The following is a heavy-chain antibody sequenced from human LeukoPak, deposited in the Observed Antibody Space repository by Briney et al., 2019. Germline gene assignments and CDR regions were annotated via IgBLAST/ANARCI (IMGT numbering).Heavy chain of an antibody. CDR3: ARDDFLTYYYDSSGYYPTALLDY. CDR1: GGSISSSSYY. D-gene: IGHD3-22*01. V-gene: IGHV4-39*07. J-gene: IGHJ4*02. Sequence: PSETLSLTCTVSGGSISSSSYYWGWIRQPPGKGLEWIGSIYYSGSTYYNPSLKSRVTISVDTSKNQFSLKLSSVTAADTAVYYCARDDFLTYYYDSSGYYPTALLDYWGQGTLVTVFS. CDR2: IYYSGST.